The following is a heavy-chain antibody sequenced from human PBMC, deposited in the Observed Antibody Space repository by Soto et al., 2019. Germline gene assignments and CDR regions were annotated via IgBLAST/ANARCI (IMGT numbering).Heavy chain of an antibody. CDR3: ARIYGSGSYYPGPEDGMDV. J-gene: IGHJ6*02. Sequence: VSVKVSCKASGYTFTSYYMHWVRHTPGQGLEWMGIINPSGGSTSYAQKFQGRVTMTRDTSTSTVYMELSSLRSEDTAVYYCARIYGSGSYYPGPEDGMDVWGQGTTVTVSS. D-gene: IGHD3-10*01. CDR1: GYTFTSYY. V-gene: IGHV1-46*01. CDR2: INPSGGST.